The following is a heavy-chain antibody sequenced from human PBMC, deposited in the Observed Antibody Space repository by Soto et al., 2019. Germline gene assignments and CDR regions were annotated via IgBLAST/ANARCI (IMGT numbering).Heavy chain of an antibody. CDR2: IKSKTDGGTT. CDR3: TTGAILLLYQGGYPSRADYYYGMDV. Sequence: PGGSLRLSCAASGFTFSNAWMNWVRQAPGKGLEWVGRIKSKTDGGTTDYAAPVKGRFTISRDDSKNTLYLQMNSLKTEDTAVYYCTTGAILLLYQGGYPSRADYYYGMDVWGQGTTVTVSS. D-gene: IGHD3-3*01. J-gene: IGHJ6*02. CDR1: GFTFSNAW. V-gene: IGHV3-15*07.